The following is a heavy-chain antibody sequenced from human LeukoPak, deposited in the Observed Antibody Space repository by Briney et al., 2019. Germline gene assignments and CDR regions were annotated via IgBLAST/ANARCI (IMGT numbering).Heavy chain of an antibody. Sequence: SETLSLTCTVSGGSISSYYWSWIRQPPGKGLGWIGYIYYSGSTNYNPSLKSRVTISVDTSKNQFSLKLSSVTAAGTAVYYCARDKRIQAGYYYYMDVWGKGTTVTISS. CDR1: GGSISSYY. CDR2: IYYSGST. D-gene: IGHD2-15*01. CDR3: ARDKRIQAGYYYYMDV. V-gene: IGHV4-59*01. J-gene: IGHJ6*03.